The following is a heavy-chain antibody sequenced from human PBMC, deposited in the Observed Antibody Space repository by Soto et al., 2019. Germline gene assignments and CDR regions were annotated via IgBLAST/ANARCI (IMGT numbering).Heavy chain of an antibody. CDR3: ARVIPWDGWWFDY. J-gene: IGHJ4*02. D-gene: IGHD6-19*01. Sequence: ASVKVSCKASGYTFTSYAMNWVRQAPGQRLEWMGWINAGNGNTKYSQKFQGRVTITRDTSASTAYMELSSLRSDDTAVYYCARVIPWDGWWFDYWGQGTLVTVSS. CDR1: GYTFTSYA. V-gene: IGHV1-3*01. CDR2: INAGNGNT.